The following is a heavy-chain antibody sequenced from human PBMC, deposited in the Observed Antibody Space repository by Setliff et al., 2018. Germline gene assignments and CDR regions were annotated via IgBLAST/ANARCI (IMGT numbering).Heavy chain of an antibody. Sequence: SETLSLTCTVSGGSISTYYWSWIRQPPGKGLEWIGYIYYSGSTNYNPSRKSRVTISVDSSKNQFSLKLSAVTAADTAVYYCARGDPAGYALLTGWSQGTLVTVSS. D-gene: IGHD3-9*01. CDR3: ARGDPAGYALLTG. CDR1: GGSISTYY. CDR2: IYYSGST. V-gene: IGHV4-59*01. J-gene: IGHJ4*02.